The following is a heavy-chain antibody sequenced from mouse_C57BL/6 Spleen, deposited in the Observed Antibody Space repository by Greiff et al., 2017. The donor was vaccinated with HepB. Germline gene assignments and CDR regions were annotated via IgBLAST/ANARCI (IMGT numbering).Heavy chain of an antibody. CDR1: GYTFTSYG. D-gene: IGHD1-1*01. J-gene: IGHJ4*01. Sequence: VHLVESGAELARPGASVKLSCKASGYTFTSYGISWVKQRTGQGLEWIGEIYPRSGNTYYNEKFKGKATLTADKSSSTAYMELRSLTSEDSAVYFCARGRVITTVVATGSAMDYWGQGTSVTVSS. V-gene: IGHV1-81*01. CDR3: ARGRVITTVVATGSAMDY. CDR2: IYPRSGNT.